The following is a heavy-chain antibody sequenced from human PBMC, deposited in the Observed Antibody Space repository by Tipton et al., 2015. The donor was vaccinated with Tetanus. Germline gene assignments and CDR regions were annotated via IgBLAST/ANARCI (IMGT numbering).Heavy chain of an antibody. CDR1: GDSIRSYY. Sequence: LRLSCTVSGDSIRSYYLTWIRQPPGKGLQWIGYIIYGGNGVYNPSLQSRVSISADSSKNQFSLNVTSVTAADTAVYYCARAKFDSSKKGPFDSWGQGILVIVSA. V-gene: IGHV4-59*01. CDR3: ARAKFDSSKKGPFDS. CDR2: IIYGGNG. D-gene: IGHD3-10*01. J-gene: IGHJ4*02.